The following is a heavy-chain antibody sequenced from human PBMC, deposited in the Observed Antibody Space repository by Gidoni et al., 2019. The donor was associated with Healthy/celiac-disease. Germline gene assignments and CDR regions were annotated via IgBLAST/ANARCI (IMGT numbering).Heavy chain of an antibody. CDR3: AKDRGSQGDWYFDL. CDR2: RSHDGSKK. Sequence: QVQLVESGGGVVQPGRSLRLSCAASGFTFSSYGMHWVRQAPGKGLEWVAVRSHDGSKKYYADSVKGRFTISRDNSKNTLYLQMNSLRAEDTAVYYCAKDRGSQGDWYFDLWGRGTLVTVSS. CDR1: GFTFSSYG. D-gene: IGHD3-16*01. J-gene: IGHJ2*01. V-gene: IGHV3-30*18.